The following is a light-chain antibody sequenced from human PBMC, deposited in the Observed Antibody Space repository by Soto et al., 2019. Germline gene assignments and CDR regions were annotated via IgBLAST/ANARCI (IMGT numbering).Light chain of an antibody. CDR2: EVR. J-gene: IGLJ2*01. CDR3: SSFTSVTTRVV. Sequence: QSALTQPASVSGSPGQSITISCTGSGSDIGGYNYVSWYQQHPGKAPKLLIYEVRNRPLGISNRFSGSKSANTASLTISGLRADDEAHYYCSSFTSVTTRVVFGGGTKLTLL. V-gene: IGLV2-14*01. CDR1: GSDIGGYNY.